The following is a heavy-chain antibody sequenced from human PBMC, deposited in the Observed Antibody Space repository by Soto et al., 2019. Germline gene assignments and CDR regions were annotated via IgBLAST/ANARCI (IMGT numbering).Heavy chain of an antibody. CDR2: ISGSGGST. V-gene: IGHV3-23*01. Sequence: EVQLLESGGGLVQPGGSLRLSCAASGFTFSSYAMSWVRQAPGKGLEWVSAISGSGGSTYYADSVKGRFTISRDNSKNTLYLQMNSLRAEDTAVYYCAKELRCLEWLMWGYFDYWGQGTLVTVSS. CDR3: AKELRCLEWLMWGYFDY. CDR1: GFTFSSYA. D-gene: IGHD3-3*01. J-gene: IGHJ4*02.